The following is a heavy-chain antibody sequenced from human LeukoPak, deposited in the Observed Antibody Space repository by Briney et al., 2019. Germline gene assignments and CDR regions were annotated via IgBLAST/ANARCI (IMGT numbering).Heavy chain of an antibody. CDR1: GGSFSGYY. D-gene: IGHD6-13*01. Sequence: SETLSLTCAVYGGSFSGYYWSWIRQPPGKGLEWIGEINHSGSTNYNPSLKSRVTISVDTSKNQFSLKLSSVTAADTAVYYCARVTRKTGAGYWGQGTLVTVSS. CDR3: ARVTRKTGAGY. J-gene: IGHJ4*02. CDR2: INHSGST. V-gene: IGHV4-34*01.